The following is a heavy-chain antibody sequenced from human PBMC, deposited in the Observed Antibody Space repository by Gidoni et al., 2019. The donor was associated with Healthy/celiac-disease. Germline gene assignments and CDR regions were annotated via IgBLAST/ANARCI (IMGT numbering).Heavy chain of an antibody. J-gene: IGHJ4*02. CDR2: IWYDGSNK. CDR3: ARAGFYGSGSYYRSPLYYFDY. D-gene: IGHD3-10*01. V-gene: IGHV3-33*01. Sequence: QVQLVESGGGVVQPGRSLRLSCAAFGFPFSSYGLHWVRQAPGKGLEWVAVIWYDGSNKYYADSVKGRFTISRDNSKNTLYLQMNSLRAEDTAVYYCARAGFYGSGSYYRSPLYYFDYWGQGTLVTVSS. CDR1: GFPFSSYG.